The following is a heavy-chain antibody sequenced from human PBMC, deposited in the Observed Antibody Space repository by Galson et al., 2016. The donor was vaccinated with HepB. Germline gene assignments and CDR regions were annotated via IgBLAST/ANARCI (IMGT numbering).Heavy chain of an antibody. CDR2: IFHSGRV. CDR1: GVSITSSDW. CDR3: ARQYWGGPSDY. J-gene: IGHJ4*02. D-gene: IGHD2/OR15-2a*01. V-gene: IGHV4-4*02. Sequence: ETLSLTCAVSGVSITSSDWWSWVRQPPGQGLEWIRQIFHSGRVNYTPSLASRVTISIDTSNNHFSLRLTSVTAADTALYYCARQYWGGPSDYWGQGTLVTVSS.